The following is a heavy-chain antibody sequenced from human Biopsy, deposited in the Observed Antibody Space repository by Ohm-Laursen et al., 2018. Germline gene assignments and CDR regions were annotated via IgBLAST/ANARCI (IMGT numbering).Heavy chain of an antibody. J-gene: IGHJ2*01. CDR2: IYYTGNT. V-gene: IGHV4-59*01. Sequence: TLSLTCPVSGDSISTYYWSWIRQPPGKGLQWIGYIYYTGNTDYSPSLQSRVTISVDTSKNHFSLRLRSMTPADTAMYYCARDRGYYSDRTVPGYFDLWGRGTLVTVSS. CDR1: GDSISTYY. CDR3: ARDRGYYSDRTVPGYFDL. D-gene: IGHD3-22*01.